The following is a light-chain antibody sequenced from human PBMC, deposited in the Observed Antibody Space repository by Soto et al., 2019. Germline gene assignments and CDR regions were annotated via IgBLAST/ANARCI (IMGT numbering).Light chain of an antibody. CDR2: SAN. J-gene: IGLJ2*01. Sequence: QAVVTQEPSLTVSPGGTVPLTCASSTGAVTNDNYPNWLQQKPGQAPRGLIYSANNRHSWTPARFSGSLLGGKAALTLSGVQPEDEGDYYCLLYFGGAQVFGGGTKVTVL. CDR1: TGAVTNDNY. V-gene: IGLV7-43*01. CDR3: LLYFGGAQV.